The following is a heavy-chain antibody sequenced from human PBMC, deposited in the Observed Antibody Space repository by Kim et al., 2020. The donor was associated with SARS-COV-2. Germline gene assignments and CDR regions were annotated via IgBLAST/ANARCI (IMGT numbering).Heavy chain of an antibody. CDR1: GFTFSSFG. CDR3: AKDDRMRGYYDSSASNDAFDV. D-gene: IGHD3-22*01. V-gene: IGHV3-23*01. J-gene: IGHJ3*01. Sequence: GGSLRLSCAASGFTFSSFGMSWVRQVPRKGLEWVSAVSGSDGTTYYADSVKGRFTISRDNSQNTLYLQMNSLRAEDTAVYYCAKDDRMRGYYDSSASNDAFDVWGRGTMVTVSS. CDR2: VSGSDGTT.